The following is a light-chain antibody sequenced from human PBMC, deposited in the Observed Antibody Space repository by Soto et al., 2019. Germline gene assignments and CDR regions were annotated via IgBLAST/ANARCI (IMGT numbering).Light chain of an antibody. J-gene: IGKJ1*01. CDR3: QQYGSSPWT. Sequence: EIVLTQSPGTLSLSPGERATLSSSATQSVSGRHLAWYQQKPGQAPRLLIYGASSRAPGVPDRFSGSGSGTDFTLTVSSLEPEDFSVYYCQQYGSSPWTFGQGTKVDIK. CDR2: GAS. V-gene: IGKV3-20*01. CDR1: QSVSGRH.